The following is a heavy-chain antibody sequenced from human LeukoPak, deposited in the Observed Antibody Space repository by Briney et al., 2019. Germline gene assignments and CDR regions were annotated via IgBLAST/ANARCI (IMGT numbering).Heavy chain of an antibody. V-gene: IGHV3-30*02. CDR1: GFTFSSYG. CDR3: AKGAVVVATHFDY. D-gene: IGHD1-26*01. CDR2: IRYDGSNK. Sequence: GGSLRLSCAASGFTFSSYGMHLVRQAPGKGLEWVAFIRYDGSNKYYADSVKGRFTISRDNSKNTLYLQMNSLRAEDTAVYYCAKGAVVVATHFDYWGQGTLVTVSS. J-gene: IGHJ4*02.